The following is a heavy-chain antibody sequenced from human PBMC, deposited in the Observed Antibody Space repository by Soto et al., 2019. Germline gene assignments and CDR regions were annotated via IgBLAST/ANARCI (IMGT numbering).Heavy chain of an antibody. Sequence: SQTLSLTRAISGDSVSSTIAAWNWIRQSPSRGLEWLGRTYYRDKWYNDYAVSVKSRITSNPDTSKNQFSLQLNSVTPEDTAVYYCARDLIEQLEVGWFDPWGQGTLVTVSS. CDR2: TYYRDKWYN. J-gene: IGHJ5*02. V-gene: IGHV6-1*01. CDR3: ARDLIEQLEVGWFDP. D-gene: IGHD6-6*01. CDR1: GDSVSSTIAA.